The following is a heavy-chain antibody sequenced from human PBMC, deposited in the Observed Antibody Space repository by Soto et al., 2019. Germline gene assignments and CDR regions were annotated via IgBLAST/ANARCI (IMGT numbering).Heavy chain of an antibody. CDR1: GFTFSSYA. J-gene: IGHJ4*02. CDR2: ISDSGGTT. Sequence: PGGSLRLSCAASGFTFSSYAMSWVRQAPGKGLEWVSAISDSGGTTYYADSVKGRFTISRDNSKDTMYLQMNSLRVEDTAIYYCAKDFSQVADSWGRGTLVTVSS. CDR3: AKDFSQVADS. V-gene: IGHV3-23*01.